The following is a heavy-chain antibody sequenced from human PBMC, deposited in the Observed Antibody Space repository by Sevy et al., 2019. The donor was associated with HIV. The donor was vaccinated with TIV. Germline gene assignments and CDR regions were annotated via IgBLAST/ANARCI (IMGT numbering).Heavy chain of an antibody. D-gene: IGHD2-15*01. Sequence: GGSLRLSCAASGFTFSDYYMSWIRQAPGKGLEWVSYISSSSSYTNYADSVKGRFTISRDNAKNSLYLQMNSLRAEVTVVYYCARDRVDIVVVVAATSDAFDIWGQGTMVTVSS. CDR1: GFTFSDYY. J-gene: IGHJ3*02. CDR2: ISSSSSYT. CDR3: ARDRVDIVVVVAATSDAFDI. V-gene: IGHV3-11*05.